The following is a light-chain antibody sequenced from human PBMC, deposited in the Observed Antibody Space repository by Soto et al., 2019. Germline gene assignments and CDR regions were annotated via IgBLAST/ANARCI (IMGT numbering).Light chain of an antibody. V-gene: IGKV1-5*03. CDR1: QNSXNW. CDR3: QHYNSFSRT. CDR2: KXS. J-gene: IGKJ5*01. Sequence: PITQSPCTLSASGGDRVILTCRASQNSXNWLAGYQQEPAKAPKLLIYKXSNLESGVPSRLSGSGSGTEFTLASSSLQPDDFATYYCQHYNSFSRTFGQGTRVEIK.